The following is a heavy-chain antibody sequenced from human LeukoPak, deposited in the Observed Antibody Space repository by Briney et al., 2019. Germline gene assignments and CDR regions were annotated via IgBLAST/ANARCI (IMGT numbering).Heavy chain of an antibody. CDR1: GFTVSNYG. Sequence: GGSLRLSCAASGFTVSNYGMSWVRQAAGKGLEWVSGISGSDGNTYYADSVKGRFTISRDKSKNTLYLQMNNLRAEDTAIYYCAKRREGAFDIGGQGTMVTVSS. J-gene: IGHJ3*02. D-gene: IGHD1-26*01. V-gene: IGHV3-23*01. CDR3: AKRREGAFDI. CDR2: ISGSDGNT.